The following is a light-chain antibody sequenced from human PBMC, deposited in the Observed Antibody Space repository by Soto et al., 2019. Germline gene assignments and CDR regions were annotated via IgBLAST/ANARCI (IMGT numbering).Light chain of an antibody. CDR3: MQALETPTT. J-gene: IGKJ1*01. CDR1: QSLLHGNGYNY. Sequence: DIVMTQSPLSLPVTPGEPAYISCRSSQSLLHGNGYNYLDWYLQKPGQSPQLLLYLGSNLASGVPDRFSGSGSGTDFTLKISRVEAEDVGVYYCMQALETPTTFGQGTKVEIK. V-gene: IGKV2-28*01. CDR2: LGS.